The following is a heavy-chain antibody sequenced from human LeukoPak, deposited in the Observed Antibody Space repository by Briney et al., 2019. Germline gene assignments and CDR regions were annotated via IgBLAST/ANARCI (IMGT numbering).Heavy chain of an antibody. V-gene: IGHV3-21*01. D-gene: IGHD4-17*01. CDR3: AKADGDKPFDH. CDR2: ISSSSTYI. CDR1: GFTFSDHY. J-gene: IGHJ4*02. Sequence: PGGSLRLSCAASGFTFSDHYMDWVRQAPGKGLEWVSSISSSSTYIYYADSLKGRFTISRDNAKNSVYLQMNSLRVEDTAVYFCAKADGDKPFDHWGQGTLVTVSS.